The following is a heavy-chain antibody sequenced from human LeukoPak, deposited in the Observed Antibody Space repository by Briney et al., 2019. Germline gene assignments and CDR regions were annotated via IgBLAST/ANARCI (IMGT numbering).Heavy chain of an antibody. CDR1: GGTFSSYA. V-gene: IGHV1-69*13. J-gene: IGHJ4*02. D-gene: IGHD6-19*01. Sequence: SVKVTCKASGGTFSSYAISWVRQAPGQGLEWMGGIIPIFGTANYAQKFQGRVTITADESTSTAYMELSSLRSEDTAVYYCARADSAVAGSSFDYWGQGTLVTVSS. CDR2: IIPIFGTA. CDR3: ARADSAVAGSSFDY.